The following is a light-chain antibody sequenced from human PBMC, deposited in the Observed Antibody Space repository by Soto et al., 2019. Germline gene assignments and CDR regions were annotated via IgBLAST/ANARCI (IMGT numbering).Light chain of an antibody. J-gene: IGKJ1*01. V-gene: IGKV1-39*01. Sequence: DIQMTQSPSSLSASVGDRVTITCRASQSISSYLNWYQQKPGKAPKVLIYAASSLQSGVPSRFSGSRSGTDFTLTISRLQPEDFATYYCQQSYSTPWTFGQGTKVEIK. CDR2: AAS. CDR1: QSISSY. CDR3: QQSYSTPWT.